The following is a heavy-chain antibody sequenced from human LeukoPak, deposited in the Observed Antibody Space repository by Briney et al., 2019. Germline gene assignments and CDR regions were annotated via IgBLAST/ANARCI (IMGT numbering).Heavy chain of an antibody. Sequence: GGSLRLSCATSGFTVNSNYMSWVRQAPGKGLEWVSVIYDSGTTYYADSVKGRFLIFRDTSKNTVDLQMNSLRVEDTAVYYCAGRRSSGWYAYWGRGTLVTVSS. D-gene: IGHD6-19*01. CDR1: GFTVNSNY. J-gene: IGHJ4*02. V-gene: IGHV3-53*01. CDR2: IYDSGTT. CDR3: AGRRSSGWYAY.